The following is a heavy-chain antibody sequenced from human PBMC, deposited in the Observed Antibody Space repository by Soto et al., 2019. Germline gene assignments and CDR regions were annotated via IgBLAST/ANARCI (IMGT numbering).Heavy chain of an antibody. J-gene: IGHJ4*02. Sequence: ASVKVSCKVSGYTLTELSMHWVRQATGKGLEWMGYIIPENGDTIYAQKFQGRLTMTRNTSISTAYMELTNLRSEDTAVYYCARRAGSYYFDPWGQGTLVTVSS. D-gene: IGHD2-15*01. V-gene: IGHV1-24*01. CDR2: IIPENGDT. CDR1: GYTLTELS. CDR3: ARRAGSYYFDP.